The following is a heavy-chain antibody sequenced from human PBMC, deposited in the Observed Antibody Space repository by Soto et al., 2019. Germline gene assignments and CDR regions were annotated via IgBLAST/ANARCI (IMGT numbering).Heavy chain of an antibody. CDR1: GGTFSSYA. Sequence: QVQLVQSGAEVKKPGSAVKVSCKASGGTFSSYAISWVRQAPGQVLEWMGGIIPIFGTANYAQKFQGRVTITADESTSTAYMELSSLRSEDTAVYYCATPATYSSGWYGWFDPWGQGTLVTVSS. V-gene: IGHV1-69*01. CDR3: ATPATYSSGWYGWFDP. D-gene: IGHD6-19*01. J-gene: IGHJ5*02. CDR2: IIPIFGTA.